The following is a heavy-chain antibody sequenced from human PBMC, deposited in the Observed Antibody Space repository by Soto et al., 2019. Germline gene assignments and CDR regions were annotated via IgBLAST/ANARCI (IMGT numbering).Heavy chain of an antibody. Sequence: GGSLRLSCSASGFVFGDYAVTWVRQAPGKGLEWVGVVRSETYGGSTEYAASVKGRFRISRDDSESIAYLQMTGLKTEDTAVYYCTRGRGTSGWYADYWGKGVLVTVSS. J-gene: IGHJ4*02. CDR2: VRSETYGGST. CDR3: TRGRGTSGWYADY. CDR1: GFVFGDYA. V-gene: IGHV3-49*04. D-gene: IGHD6-13*01.